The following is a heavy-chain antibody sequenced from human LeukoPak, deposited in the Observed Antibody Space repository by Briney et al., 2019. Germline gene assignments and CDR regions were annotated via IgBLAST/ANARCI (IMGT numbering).Heavy chain of an antibody. CDR1: GFTFSSYA. Sequence: PGGSLRLSCAASGFTFSSYAMHWVRQAPSKGLEWVAVISYDGSNKYYADSVKGRFTISRDNSKNTLYLQMNSLRAEDTAVYYCARDGAGYRDFPYYFDYWGQGTLVTVSS. CDR2: ISYDGSNK. V-gene: IGHV3-30*04. J-gene: IGHJ4*02. D-gene: IGHD2/OR15-2a*01. CDR3: ARDGAGYRDFPYYFDY.